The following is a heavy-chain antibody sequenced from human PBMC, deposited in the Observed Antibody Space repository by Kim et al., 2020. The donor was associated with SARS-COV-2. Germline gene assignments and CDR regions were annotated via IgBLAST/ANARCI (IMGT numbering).Heavy chain of an antibody. V-gene: IGHV4-59*01. D-gene: IGHD3-9*01. CDR1: GGSISSYY. CDR2: IYYSGST. Sequence: SETLSLTCTVSGGSISSYYWSWIRQPPGKGLEWIGYIYYSGSTNYNPSLKSRVTISVDTSKNQFSLKLSSVTAADTAVYYCARVGPLTGYYSYAFDIWGQGTMVTVSS. CDR3: ARVGPLTGYYSYAFDI. J-gene: IGHJ3*02.